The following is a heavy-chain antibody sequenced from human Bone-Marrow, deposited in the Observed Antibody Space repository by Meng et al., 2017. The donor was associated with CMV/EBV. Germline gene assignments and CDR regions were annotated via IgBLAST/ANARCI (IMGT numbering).Heavy chain of an antibody. J-gene: IGHJ6*02. CDR1: GFIFDDYT. V-gene: IGHV3-43*01. CDR3: AKDIESTSWYGYYYYGMDV. Sequence: GESLKISCAASGFIFDDYTMHWVRQAPGKGLEWVSLISWDGGSTYYADSVKGRFTISRDNSKNSLYLQMNSLRIEDTALYYCAKDIESTSWYGYYYYGMDVWGQGTTVTVSS. D-gene: IGHD6-13*01. CDR2: ISWDGGST.